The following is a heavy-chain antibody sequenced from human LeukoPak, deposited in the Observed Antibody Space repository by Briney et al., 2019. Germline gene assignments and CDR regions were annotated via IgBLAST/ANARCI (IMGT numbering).Heavy chain of an antibody. J-gene: IGHJ3*02. Sequence: PSETLSLTCTVSGGSITNLDHYWTWIRQPAGKRLEWIGRIYTSGGTNYNPSLKSRVTMSVDRSKNEISLHLASLTAADTALYYCAGRGSSSGTFDIWGPGTFVTVSS. V-gene: IGHV4-61*02. CDR2: IYTSGGT. CDR3: AGRGSSSGTFDI. D-gene: IGHD3-10*01. CDR1: GGSITNLDHY.